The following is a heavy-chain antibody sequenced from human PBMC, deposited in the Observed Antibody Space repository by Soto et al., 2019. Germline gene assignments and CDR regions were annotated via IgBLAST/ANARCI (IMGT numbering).Heavy chain of an antibody. V-gene: IGHV3-15*07. CDR1: GFTFSNAW. J-gene: IGHJ4*02. CDR3: TTVLTVYSYDNSGYSF. Sequence: GSLRLSSAASGFTFSNAWMNWVRQAPGKGLEWVGRIKSKTDGGKTDYAAPVKGRFTISRDDSKNTLYLQMNSLTTEDTAVYYCTTVLTVYSYDNSGYSFWGQGPLVTVSS. D-gene: IGHD3-22*01. CDR2: IKSKTDGGKT.